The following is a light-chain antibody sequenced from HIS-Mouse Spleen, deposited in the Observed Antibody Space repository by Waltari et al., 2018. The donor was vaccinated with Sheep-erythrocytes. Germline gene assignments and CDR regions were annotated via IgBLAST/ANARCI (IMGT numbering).Light chain of an antibody. Sequence: QSALTQPRSVSGSPGQSVTISCTGPSSDAGGYNYVSWYQQHPGNAPKLMIYDVSKRPSGVPDRFSGSKSGNTASLTISGLQAEDEADYYCCSYAGSYNHVFATGTKVTVL. CDR2: DVS. J-gene: IGLJ1*01. CDR3: CSYAGSYNHV. V-gene: IGLV2-11*01. CDR1: SSDAGGYNY.